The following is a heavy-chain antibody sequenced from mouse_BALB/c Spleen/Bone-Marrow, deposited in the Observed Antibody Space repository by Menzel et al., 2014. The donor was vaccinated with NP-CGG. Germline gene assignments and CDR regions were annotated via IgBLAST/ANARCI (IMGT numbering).Heavy chain of an antibody. V-gene: IGHV1-9*01. D-gene: IGHD1-1*01. CDR1: GYTFSSYW. Sequence: QVTLKVCGAELMKPGASVKISCKATGYTFSSYWIEWVKQRPGHGLEWIGEILPGSGSANYNEKFKGKATFTADTSSNTAYMQLSSLTSEDPAVYYCARHYYGSSHFAYWGQGTLVTVSA. J-gene: IGHJ3*01. CDR3: ARHYYGSSHFAY. CDR2: ILPGSGSA.